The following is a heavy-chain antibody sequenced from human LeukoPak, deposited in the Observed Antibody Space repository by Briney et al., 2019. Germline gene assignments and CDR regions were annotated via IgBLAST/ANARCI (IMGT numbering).Heavy chain of an antibody. CDR1: GYTFTSYD. V-gene: IGHV1-8*03. CDR2: MNPNSGNT. CDR3: ASRGGYDHYYFDY. Sequence: VASVKVSCKASGYTFTSYDINWVRQATGQGLEWMGWMNPNSGNTGYAQKFQGRVTITRNTSISTAYMELSSLRSEDTAVYYCASRGGYDHYYFDYWGQGTLVTVSS. J-gene: IGHJ4*02. D-gene: IGHD5-12*01.